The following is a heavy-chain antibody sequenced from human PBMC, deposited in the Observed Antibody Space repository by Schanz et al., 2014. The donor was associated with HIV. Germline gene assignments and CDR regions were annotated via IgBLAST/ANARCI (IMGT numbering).Heavy chain of an antibody. CDR3: AGSSEYSSGWYVL. J-gene: IGHJ5*02. Sequence: QVQLVQSGAEVQKSGSSVKVSCKASGGSFSNYAIIWVRQAPGQGLEWMGGIVPIFDTPKYAQKFQGRVTITADESTSTAYMELSSLTSDDTAVYFCAGSSEYSSGWYVLWGQGTLVTVSS. D-gene: IGHD3-22*01. CDR2: IVPIFDTP. V-gene: IGHV1-69*01. CDR1: GGSFSNYA.